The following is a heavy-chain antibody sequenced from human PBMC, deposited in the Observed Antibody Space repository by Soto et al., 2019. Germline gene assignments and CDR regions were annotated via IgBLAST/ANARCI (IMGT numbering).Heavy chain of an antibody. CDR1: GVTFSSYA. D-gene: IGHD6-13*01. J-gene: IGHJ4*02. V-gene: IGHV1-18*01. CDR3: ARDAKGDSSRDFEY. Sequence: ASVNVSSKASGVTFSSYAISWVRQALGQGLEWMGWISAYNGNTNYAQKLQGRVTMTTDTSTSTAYMELRSLRSDDTAVYYCARDAKGDSSRDFEYRRQGTLVTVSS. CDR2: ISAYNGNT.